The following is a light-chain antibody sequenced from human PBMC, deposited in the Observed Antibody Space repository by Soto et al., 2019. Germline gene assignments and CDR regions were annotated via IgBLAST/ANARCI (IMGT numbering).Light chain of an antibody. Sequence: QSALTQPASVSGCPGQSIAISCTGTSSDVGGYNSASWYQQHPGKAPKLLIYDVSNRPSGVSNRFSGSKSGNTASLTISGLQAEDEADYYCSSYSTGGSYVFGTGTKLTVL. CDR1: SSDVGGYNS. CDR3: SSYSTGGSYV. J-gene: IGLJ1*01. V-gene: IGLV2-14*03. CDR2: DVS.